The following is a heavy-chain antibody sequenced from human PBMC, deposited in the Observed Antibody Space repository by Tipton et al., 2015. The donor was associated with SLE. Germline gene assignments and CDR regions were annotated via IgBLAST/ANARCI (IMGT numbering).Heavy chain of an antibody. CDR1: GGSFSGYY. J-gene: IGHJ3*02. Sequence: PSLTCAVYGGSFSGYYWSWIRQPPGKGLEWIGEINHSGSTNYNPSLKSRVTISVDTSKNQFSLNLSSVTAADTAVYYCAREGTKGVAFDIWGQGTMVTVSS. D-gene: IGHD2-8*01. CDR3: AREGTKGVAFDI. V-gene: IGHV4-34*01. CDR2: INHSGST.